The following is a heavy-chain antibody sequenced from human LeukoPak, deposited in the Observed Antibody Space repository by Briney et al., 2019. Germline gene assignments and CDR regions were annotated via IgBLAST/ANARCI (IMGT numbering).Heavy chain of an antibody. D-gene: IGHD2-2*01. CDR2: INHSGST. CDR1: RGSFSGYY. J-gene: IGHJ4*02. Sequence: KPSEILSLTCAVYRGSFSGYYWSWIRQPPGKGLEWIGEINHSGSTNYNPSLKSRVTISVDTSKNQFSLKLNSVTAADTAVYYCARGLSRTPPGGYWGQGTLVTVSS. V-gene: IGHV4-34*01. CDR3: ARGLSRTPPGGY.